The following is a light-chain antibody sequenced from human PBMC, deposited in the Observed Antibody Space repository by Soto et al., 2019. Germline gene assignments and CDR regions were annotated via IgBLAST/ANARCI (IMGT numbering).Light chain of an antibody. CDR1: QCVSSSY. J-gene: IGKJ4*01. V-gene: IGKV3-20*01. CDR2: GAS. Sequence: EIVLTQSPGTLSLSPGERATLSCRASQCVSSSYLAWYQQKPGQAPRLLIYGASSRATGIPDRFSGSGSGTDFTLTISRLEPEDFAVYYCQQYGSSPGAFGGGTKVEIK. CDR3: QQYGSSPGA.